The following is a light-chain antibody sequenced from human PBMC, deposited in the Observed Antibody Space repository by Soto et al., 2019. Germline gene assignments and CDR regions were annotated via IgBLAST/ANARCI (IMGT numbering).Light chain of an antibody. Sequence: DIQMTQSRSTLSASVGDRVTITCRASQSISTWLAWYQQKPGKAPKLLIYKASSLEGGVPSRFSGSGSGTEFNITVSSLQPDDFATYYRQQYNTYPLTFGGGTKVDIK. V-gene: IGKV1-5*03. CDR1: QSISTW. CDR3: QQYNTYPLT. J-gene: IGKJ4*01. CDR2: KAS.